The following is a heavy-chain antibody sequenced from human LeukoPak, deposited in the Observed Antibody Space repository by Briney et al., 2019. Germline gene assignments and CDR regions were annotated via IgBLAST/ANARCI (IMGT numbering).Heavy chain of an antibody. D-gene: IGHD6-19*01. CDR1: GGSIRSGGYY. CDR2: IYYNGST. Sequence: SQTLSLTCTVSGGSIRSGGYYWSWIRQHPGKGLDWIGYIYYNGSTYYNPYLKSRVTISVDTSKNQFSLKLRSVTAADTAVYYCARDKLYSSGWYGFDYWGQGTLVTVSS. CDR3: ARDKLYSSGWYGFDY. J-gene: IGHJ4*02. V-gene: IGHV4-31*03.